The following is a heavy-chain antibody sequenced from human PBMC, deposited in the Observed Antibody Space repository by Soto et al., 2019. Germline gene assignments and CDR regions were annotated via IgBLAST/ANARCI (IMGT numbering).Heavy chain of an antibody. CDR1: GGSISSGGYY. D-gene: IGHD4-17*01. V-gene: IGHV4-31*03. CDR2: IYYSGST. Sequence: PSETLSLTCTVSGGSISSGGYYWSWIRQHPGKGLEWIGYIYYSGSTYYNPSLKSRVTISVDTSKNQFSLKLSSVTAADTAVYYCPRAGYGGKIRGGLYFDYLGQGTLVTVSS. CDR3: PRAGYGGKIRGGLYFDY. J-gene: IGHJ4*02.